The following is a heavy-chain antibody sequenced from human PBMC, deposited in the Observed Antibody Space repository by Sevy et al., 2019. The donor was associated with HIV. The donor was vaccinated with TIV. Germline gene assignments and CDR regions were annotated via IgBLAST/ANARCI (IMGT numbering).Heavy chain of an antibody. V-gene: IGHV3-7*01. J-gene: IGHJ4*02. Sequence: GGYLRLSCAASGFTFSANWMNWVRQAPGKGLEWVANIKGDGSDKHYVDSVEGRFTISRDNAKNLLYLQMNSLRVEDTAVYYCAHQTFGRFESWGQGTQVHVSS. D-gene: IGHD3-16*01. CDR3: AHQTFGRFES. CDR2: IKGDGSDK. CDR1: GFTFSANW.